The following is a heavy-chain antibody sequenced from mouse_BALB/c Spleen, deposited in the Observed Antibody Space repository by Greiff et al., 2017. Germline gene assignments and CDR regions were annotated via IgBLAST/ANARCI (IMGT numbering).Heavy chain of an antibody. V-gene: IGHV1S127*01. CDR3: ARRTAGYFDV. CDR1: GYSFTSYW. J-gene: IGHJ1*01. D-gene: IGHD1-2*01. Sequence: QVQLQHSGPQLVRPGASVQISCKASGYSFTSYWIHWVKQRPGQGLEWIGMIDPSDSETRLNQKFKDKATLTVDKSSSTAYMQLSSPTSEDSAVYYCARRTAGYFDVWGAGTTVTVSS. CDR2: IDPSDSET.